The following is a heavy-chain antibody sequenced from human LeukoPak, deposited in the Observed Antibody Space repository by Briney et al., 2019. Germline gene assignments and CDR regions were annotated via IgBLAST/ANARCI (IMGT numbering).Heavy chain of an antibody. J-gene: IGHJ4*02. CDR1: GFTFSSYG. D-gene: IGHD3-9*01. V-gene: IGHV3-30*02. CDR3: AKDGPTSYDILTGYASSYFDY. CDR2: IRYDGSNK. Sequence: GGSLRLSCAASGFTFSSYGMHWVRQAPGKGLEWVAFIRYDGSNKYYADSVKGRFTISRDNSKNTLYLQMNSLRAEDTAVYYCAKDGPTSYDILTGYASSYFDYWGQGTLVTVSS.